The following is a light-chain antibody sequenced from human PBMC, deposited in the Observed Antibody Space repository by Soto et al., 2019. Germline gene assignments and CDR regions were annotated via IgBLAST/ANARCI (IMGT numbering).Light chain of an antibody. Sequence: EIVLTQSPGTLSLSPGERATLSCRASQSVSSSYLAWFQQKPGQAPRLLLYGGSSRATGIPDRFSGSGSGTDFTLTTSRLEPEDFAVYYCQQYGGSPRTFGQGTRVDIK. CDR2: GGS. CDR1: QSVSSSY. J-gene: IGKJ1*01. CDR3: QQYGGSPRT. V-gene: IGKV3-20*01.